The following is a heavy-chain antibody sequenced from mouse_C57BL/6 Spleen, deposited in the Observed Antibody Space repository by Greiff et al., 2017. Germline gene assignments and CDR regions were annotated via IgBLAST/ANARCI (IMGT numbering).Heavy chain of an antibody. CDR3: ARGRDEPDY. D-gene: IGHD3-3*01. CDR2: IYPGSGSP. V-gene: IGHV1-55*01. Sequence: QVQLQQPGAELVKPGASVKMSCKASGYTFTSYWITWVKQRPGQALAWIGDIYPGSGSPNYNEKFKTKAPLTVDTSSSTADMQLSSLTSEDAAVYYCARGRDEPDYGGQGTTLTVSS. CDR1: GYTFTSYW. J-gene: IGHJ2*01.